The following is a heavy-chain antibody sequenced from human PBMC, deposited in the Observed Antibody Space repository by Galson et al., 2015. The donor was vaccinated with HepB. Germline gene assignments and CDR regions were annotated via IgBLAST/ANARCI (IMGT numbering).Heavy chain of an antibody. CDR2: ISSSGSTI. J-gene: IGHJ4*02. CDR1: GFTFSDYY. CDR3: ARDGGNYCSGGSCYSEIPSFDY. Sequence: SLRLSCAASGFTFSDYYMSWIRQAPGKGLEWVSYISSSGSTIYYADSVKGRFTISRDNAKNSLYLQMNSLRAEDTAVYYCARDGGNYCSGGSCYSEIPSFDYWGQGTLVTVSS. D-gene: IGHD2-15*01. V-gene: IGHV3-11*01.